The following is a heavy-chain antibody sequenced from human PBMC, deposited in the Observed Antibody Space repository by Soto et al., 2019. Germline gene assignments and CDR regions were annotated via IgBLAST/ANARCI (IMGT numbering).Heavy chain of an antibody. J-gene: IGHJ4*02. V-gene: IGHV1-8*01. CDR3: ARVTGPIDY. CDR2: MNPNSGNT. CDR1: EYTFTGYD. Sequence: QVQLGQSGAEVKKPGASVKVAFKAYEYTFTGYDINWVRQANGQGLEWKGWMNPNSGNTGYAQRFQGRVTMTRDTSISTAYMELSSLRSEDTAVYYCARVTGPIDYWGQGTLVTVSS.